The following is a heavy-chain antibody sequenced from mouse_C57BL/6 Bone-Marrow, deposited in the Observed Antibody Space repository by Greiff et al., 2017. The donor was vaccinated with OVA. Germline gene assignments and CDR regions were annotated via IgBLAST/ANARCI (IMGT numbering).Heavy chain of an antibody. J-gene: IGHJ3*01. V-gene: IGHV1-59*01. CDR2: IDPSDSYT. CDR1: GYTFTSYW. D-gene: IGHD1-1*01. CDR3: ARGPRYGSSPAWFAY. Sequence: VQLQQPGAELVRPGTSVKLSCKASGYTFTSYWMHWVKQRPGQGLEWIGVIDPSDSYTNYNQKFKGKATLTVDTSSSTAYMQLSSLTSEDSAVYYCARGPRYGSSPAWFAYWGQGTLVTVSA.